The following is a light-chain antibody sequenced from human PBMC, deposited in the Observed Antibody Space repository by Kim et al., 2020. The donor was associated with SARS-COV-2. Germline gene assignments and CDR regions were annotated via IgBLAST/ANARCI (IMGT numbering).Light chain of an antibody. CDR3: QSADSSGTHVV. Sequence: TGQTARITCSGDALPKQYAYWYQQKPGQAPVLVIYKDSERPSGIPERFSGSSSGTTVTLTISGVQAEDEADYYCQSADSSGTHVVFGGGTQLTVL. CDR1: ALPKQY. V-gene: IGLV3-25*03. CDR2: KDS. J-gene: IGLJ2*01.